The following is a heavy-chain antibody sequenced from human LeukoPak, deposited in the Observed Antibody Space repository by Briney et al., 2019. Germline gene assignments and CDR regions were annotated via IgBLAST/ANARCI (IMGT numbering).Heavy chain of an antibody. D-gene: IGHD4-17*01. CDR3: ARPMTTLTTWSGDFDY. CDR1: GFTFGNYA. Sequence: PGGSLRLSCAASGFTFGNYAMSWVRQAPGKGLEWVSLISGSGGSTYYADSVMGRFTISRDNSKNTLCLQMSSLRAEDTAVFYCARPMTTLTTWSGDFDYWGQGTLVSVSS. V-gene: IGHV3-23*01. CDR2: ISGSGGST. J-gene: IGHJ4*02.